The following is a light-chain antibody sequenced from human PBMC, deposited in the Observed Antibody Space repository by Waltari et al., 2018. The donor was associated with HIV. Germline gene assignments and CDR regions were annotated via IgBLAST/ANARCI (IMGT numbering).Light chain of an antibody. CDR2: GNY. CDR3: ASWDASLNGWV. J-gene: IGLJ3*02. Sequence: QSVVTQPPSVSGTPGQTVTISCSGSTSNIGIKTVNWYQHPPGTAPKRLIYGNYQRPSGVPDRFSASKSGTSASLAISGLQSEDEADYDCASWDASLNGWVFGGGTKLTVL. V-gene: IGLV1-44*01. CDR1: TSNIGIKT.